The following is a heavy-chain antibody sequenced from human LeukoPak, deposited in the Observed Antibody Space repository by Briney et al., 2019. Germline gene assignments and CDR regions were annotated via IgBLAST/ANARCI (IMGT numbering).Heavy chain of an antibody. J-gene: IGHJ5*01. CDR3: ARVEASTREDRFDS. Sequence: PSQTHSLTCTLAAPSLSIGGSCCSWIRQHPAKGLERFGSIYYTGNTYYNPTLQPRLTISLYTSNNQFSLCLTSLTASDPPRQYCARVEASTREDRFDSWGEGTLVTVSS. CDR2: IYYTGNT. CDR1: APSLSIGGSC. D-gene: IGHD2-15*01. V-gene: IGHV4-31*03.